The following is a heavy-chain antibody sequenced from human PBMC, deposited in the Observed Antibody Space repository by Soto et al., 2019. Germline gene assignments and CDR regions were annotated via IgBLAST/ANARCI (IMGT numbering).Heavy chain of an antibody. CDR1: GYTFTDYY. CDR3: ATWSGHDSRYYFYGMDL. CDR2: ISPGSGGT. J-gene: IGHJ6*02. Sequence: QVQLVQSGAEVKEPGASVTVSCKASGYTFTDYYLHWVRQAPGQGFEWMSRISPGSGGTNYAQKYLGWVTITSDTSINIAYMELSRLKSADTAVYYSATWSGHDSRYYFYGMDLWGQGTTVIVSS. D-gene: IGHD5-12*01. V-gene: IGHV1-2*04.